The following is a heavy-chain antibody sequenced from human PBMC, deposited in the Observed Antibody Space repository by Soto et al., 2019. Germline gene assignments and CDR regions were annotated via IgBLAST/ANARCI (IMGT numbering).Heavy chain of an antibody. V-gene: IGHV4-31*03. CDR2: IYHSGMT. CDR3: ATVRWELHDAFDI. Sequence: QVQLQESGPGLVKPSQTLSLTCTVSGGSISTGGYYWSWIRQHPGRGLEWIGYIYHSGMTFSNTSRKSRVAISIDPSKNRCPRKLSSVTAADTAWYYCATVRWELHDAFDIWGQGTMVSVSS. CDR1: GGSISTGGYY. D-gene: IGHD1-26*01. J-gene: IGHJ3*02.